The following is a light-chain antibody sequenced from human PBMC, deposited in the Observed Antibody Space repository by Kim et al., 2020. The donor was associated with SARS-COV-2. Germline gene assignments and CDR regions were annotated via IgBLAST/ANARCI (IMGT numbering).Light chain of an antibody. Sequence: DIQMTQSPSSLSASVGDRVTITCRASQAISNYLAWFQQKPGKAPKSLIYLASNLQGGVPSRFSGSGSGTDFTLTISSLQPEDFGTYYCQQYISYPRTFGQGTKLEIK. J-gene: IGKJ1*01. CDR2: LAS. V-gene: IGKV1-16*01. CDR3: QQYISYPRT. CDR1: QAISNY.